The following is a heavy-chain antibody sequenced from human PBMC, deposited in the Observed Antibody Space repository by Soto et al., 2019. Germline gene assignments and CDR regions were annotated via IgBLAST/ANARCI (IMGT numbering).Heavy chain of an antibody. J-gene: IGHJ6*02. D-gene: IGHD2-2*01. CDR3: ARRSRYAVGVYGMDV. CDR1: GFTFSSYA. Sequence: VGSLRLSCSASGFTFSSYAMHWVRQAPGKGLEYVSAISSNGGSTYYADSVKGRFTISRDNSKNTLYLQVSSLRAEDTAMYYCARRSRYAVGVYGMDVWGQGTTVTVSS. V-gene: IGHV3-64D*06. CDR2: ISSNGGST.